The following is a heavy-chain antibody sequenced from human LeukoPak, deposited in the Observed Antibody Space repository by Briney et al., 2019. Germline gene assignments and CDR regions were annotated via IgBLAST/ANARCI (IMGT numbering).Heavy chain of an antibody. CDR1: GGSISSGDYY. J-gene: IGHJ4*02. D-gene: IGHD5-18*01. CDR3: ARGPLQLWFNY. V-gene: IGHV4-39*07. Sequence: KPSETLSLTCTVSGGSISSGDYYWSWIRQPPGKGLEWIGEINHSGSTNYNPSLKSRVTISVDTSENQFSLKLSSVTAADTAVYYCARGPLQLWFNYWGQGTLVTVSS. CDR2: INHSGST.